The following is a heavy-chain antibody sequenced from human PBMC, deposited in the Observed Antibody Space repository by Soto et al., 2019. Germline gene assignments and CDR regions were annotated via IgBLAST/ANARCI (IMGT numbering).Heavy chain of an antibody. CDR1: GGSISSGGYY. CDR2: IYYSGST. CDR3: AKLPKSITMVRGDPYYMDV. Sequence: SETLSLTCTVSGGSISSGGYYWSWIRPHPGKGLEWIGYIYYSGSTYYNPSLKSRVTISVDTSKNQFSLKLSSVTAADTAVYYCAKLPKSITMVRGDPYYMDVWGKGTTVTVSS. J-gene: IGHJ6*03. V-gene: IGHV4-31*02. D-gene: IGHD3-10*01.